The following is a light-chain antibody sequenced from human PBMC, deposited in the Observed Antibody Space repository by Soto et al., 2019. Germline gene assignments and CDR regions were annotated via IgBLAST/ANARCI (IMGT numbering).Light chain of an antibody. J-gene: IGKJ5*01. CDR1: QSVSSN. Sequence: TQSPSSLSASLGDSVTITFRASQSVSSNLAWYQQKPGQAPRLLIYGASTRATGIPARFSGSGSGTEFTLTISSLQSEDFAVYYCQQYNNWPLTFGQGTRLEIK. CDR3: QQYNNWPLT. V-gene: IGKV3-15*01. CDR2: GAS.